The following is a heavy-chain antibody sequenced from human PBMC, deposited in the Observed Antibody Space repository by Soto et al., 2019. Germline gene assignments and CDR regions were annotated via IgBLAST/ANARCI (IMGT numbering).Heavy chain of an antibody. CDR2: IYYSGST. CDR1: GDSISSGAYY. V-gene: IGHV4-31*11. CDR3: ARGVYGDYEAYYFDY. Sequence: PSETLSLTCAVSGDSISSGAYYWSWIRQHPGKGLEWIGYIYYSGSTYYNPSLKSRITINPDTSKNQFSLQLNSVTPEDTAVYYCARGVYGDYEAYYFDYWGQGTLVTVLL. D-gene: IGHD4-17*01. J-gene: IGHJ4*02.